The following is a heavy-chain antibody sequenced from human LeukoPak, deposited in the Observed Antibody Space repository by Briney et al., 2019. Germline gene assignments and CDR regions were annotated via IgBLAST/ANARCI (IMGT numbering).Heavy chain of an antibody. D-gene: IGHD6-19*01. Sequence: PGRSLRLSCAASGFTFTMHWVRQGPGKGLECVAVISYDGSDTYYADAVKGRFTISRDSSKNTFYLQMNSLRAEDTALYYCAKGSGSGWYGWFAPWGQGTLVAVSS. CDR1: GFTFT. CDR3: AKGSGSGWYGWFAP. V-gene: IGHV3-30*04. CDR2: ISYDGSDT. J-gene: IGHJ5*02.